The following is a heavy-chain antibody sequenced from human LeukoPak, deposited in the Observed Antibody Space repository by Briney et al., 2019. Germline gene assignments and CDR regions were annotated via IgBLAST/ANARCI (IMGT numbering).Heavy chain of an antibody. CDR2: IYSGGST. D-gene: IGHD1-26*01. J-gene: IGHJ4*02. V-gene: IGHV3-53*01. CDR3: ARSTNPLVGATTFFDY. CDR1: GFTVNSNY. Sequence: GGSLRLSCAASGFTVNSNYMSWVRQAPGKGLEWVSVIYSGGSTYYADSVKGRFTISRDNSKNTLYLQMNSLRAEDTAVYYCARSTNPLVGATTFFDYWGQGTLVTVSS.